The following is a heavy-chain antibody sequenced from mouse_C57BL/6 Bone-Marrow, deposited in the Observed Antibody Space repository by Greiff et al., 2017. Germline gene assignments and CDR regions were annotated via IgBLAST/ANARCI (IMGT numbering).Heavy chain of an antibody. Sequence: EVQLQESGGGLVKPGGSLKLSCAASGFTFSDYGMHWVRQAPEKGLEWVAYISRGSSTIYYADTVKGRFTISRDNAKNTLFLQMTSLRSEDTAMYYCAKSKLLVDDWGQGTTLTVSS. V-gene: IGHV5-17*01. D-gene: IGHD2-12*01. J-gene: IGHJ2*01. CDR3: AKSKLLVDD. CDR2: ISRGSSTI. CDR1: GFTFSDYG.